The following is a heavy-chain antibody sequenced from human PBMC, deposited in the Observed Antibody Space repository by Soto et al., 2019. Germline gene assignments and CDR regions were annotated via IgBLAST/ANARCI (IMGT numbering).Heavy chain of an antibody. CDR1: GFTFSSYA. V-gene: IGHV3-48*02. Sequence: GGSLRLSCGASGFTFSSYAMSWVRQAPGKGLEWVSAISGRSTVIYYADSVKGRFTISRDNAKNSLYLQMNSLRDEDSAVYYCARVRSGSYYYLDYWGQGTLVTVSS. CDR2: ISGRSTVI. D-gene: IGHD1-26*01. CDR3: ARVRSGSYYYLDY. J-gene: IGHJ4*02.